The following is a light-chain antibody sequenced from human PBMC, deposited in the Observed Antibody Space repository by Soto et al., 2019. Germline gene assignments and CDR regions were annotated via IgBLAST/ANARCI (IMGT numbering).Light chain of an antibody. V-gene: IGKV3-20*01. CDR2: DAS. CDR1: QGVSSNY. Sequence: EIVLTQSPGTLSSSPGERATLSCRASQGVSSNYLAWYQQRPGQAPRLLIYDASSRATGIPDRFSGGGSGTDFTLTISRLEPEDFAVYYCQQYGGSPYTFGQGTKLEIK. CDR3: QQYGGSPYT. J-gene: IGKJ2*01.